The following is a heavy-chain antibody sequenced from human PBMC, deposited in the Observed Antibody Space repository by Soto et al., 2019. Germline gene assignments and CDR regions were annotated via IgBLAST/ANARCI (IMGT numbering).Heavy chain of an antibody. CDR1: GFTFSGSD. D-gene: IGHD6-6*01. J-gene: IGHJ4*02. CDR2: IKTRTKSYTT. Sequence: EVQLVESGGGLVQPGGSLKLSCAASGFTFSGSDVHWVRQASGKGLEWVGRIKTRTKSYTTTYTASLKGRFTISRDDSKNTAYLLMNSLKTEDTAVYYCTASAAPWDVGGYWGQGTLVTVSS. V-gene: IGHV3-73*01. CDR3: TASAAPWDVGGY.